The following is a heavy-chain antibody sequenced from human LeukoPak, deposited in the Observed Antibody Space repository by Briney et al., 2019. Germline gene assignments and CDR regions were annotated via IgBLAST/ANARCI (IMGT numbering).Heavy chain of an antibody. D-gene: IGHD6-13*01. CDR3: ARHSRGIADY. Sequence: TSETLSLTCTVSGGSISSSSYYWGWLRQPPGKGLEWIGSIYYSGSTYYNPSLKSRVTISVDTSKNQFSLKLSSVTAADTAVYYCARHSRGIADYWGQGTLVTVSS. CDR2: IYYSGST. V-gene: IGHV4-39*01. J-gene: IGHJ4*02. CDR1: GGSISSSSYY.